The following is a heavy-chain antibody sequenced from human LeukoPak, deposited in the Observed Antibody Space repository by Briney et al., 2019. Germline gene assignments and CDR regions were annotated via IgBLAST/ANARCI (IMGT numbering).Heavy chain of an antibody. Sequence: GGSLRLSCAASGFTFSSYWMSWVRQAPGKGLEWVAVISYDGSNKYYADSVKGRFTISRDNSKNTLYLQMNSLRAEDTAVYYCAKVYYYDSSGYYFDYWGQGTLVTVSS. V-gene: IGHV3-30*18. J-gene: IGHJ4*02. CDR2: ISYDGSNK. CDR3: AKVYYYDSSGYYFDY. D-gene: IGHD3-22*01. CDR1: GFTFSSYW.